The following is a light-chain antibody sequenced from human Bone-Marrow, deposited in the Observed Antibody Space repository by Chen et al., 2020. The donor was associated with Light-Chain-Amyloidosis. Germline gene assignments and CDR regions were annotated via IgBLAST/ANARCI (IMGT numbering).Light chain of an antibody. CDR3: QVWDRSSDRPV. J-gene: IGLJ3*02. CDR2: DDR. CDR1: NIGSTS. Sequence: SYVLTQPSSAPVAPGHTATLACGGNNIGSTSVHWYQQTPGQAPQMVVYDDRDRPSGIPERLSGSNSGNTATLTISRVEAGDEADYYCQVWDRSSDRPVFGGGTKLTVL. V-gene: IGLV3-21*02.